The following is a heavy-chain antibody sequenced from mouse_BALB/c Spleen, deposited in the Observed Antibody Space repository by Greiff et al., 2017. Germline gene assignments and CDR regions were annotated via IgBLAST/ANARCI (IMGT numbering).Heavy chain of an antibody. CDR1: GFTFSSYA. D-gene: IGHD1-1*01. CDR2: ISSGGST. J-gene: IGHJ3*01. CDR3: ARGAPITTVVATRFAY. Sequence: EVMLVESGGGLVKPGGSLKLSCAASGFTFSSYAMSWVRQTPEKRLEWVASISSGGSTYYPDSVKGRFTISRDNARNILYLQMSSLRSEDTAMYYCARGAPITTVVATRFAYWGQGTLVTVSA. V-gene: IGHV5-6-5*01.